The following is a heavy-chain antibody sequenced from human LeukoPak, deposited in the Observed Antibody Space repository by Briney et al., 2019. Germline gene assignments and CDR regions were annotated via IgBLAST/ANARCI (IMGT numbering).Heavy chain of an antibody. V-gene: IGHV1-18*01. Sequence: ASVKVSCKAPGYTFTSYGISWVRQAPGQGLEWMGWISAYNGNTNYAQKLQGRVTMTTDTSTSTAYMELRSLRSDDTAVYYCARSVYYYDSSGYYYPSYFDYWGQGTLVTVSS. D-gene: IGHD3-22*01. CDR3: ARSVYYYDSSGYYYPSYFDY. CDR1: GYTFTSYG. J-gene: IGHJ4*02. CDR2: ISAYNGNT.